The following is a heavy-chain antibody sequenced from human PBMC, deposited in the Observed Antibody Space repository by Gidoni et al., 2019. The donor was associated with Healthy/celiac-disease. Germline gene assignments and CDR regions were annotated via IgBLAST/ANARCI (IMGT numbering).Heavy chain of an antibody. D-gene: IGHD6-19*01. V-gene: IGHV4-61*02. J-gene: IGHJ5*02. CDR3: ARGLAARFDP. CDR1: GGSISSGSYY. CDR2: IYTSGST. Sequence: QVQLQESGPGLVTPSQTLSLTCTVPGGSISSGSYYWSWIRPPAGKGLEWIGRIYTSGSTNYTPTLKSRVTRSVDTSKNQFSLKLSSVTAADTAVYYCARGLAARFDPWGQGTLVTVSS.